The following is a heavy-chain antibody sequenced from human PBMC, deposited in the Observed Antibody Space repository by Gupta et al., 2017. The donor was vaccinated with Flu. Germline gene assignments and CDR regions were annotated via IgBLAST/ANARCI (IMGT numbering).Heavy chain of an antibody. CDR1: GGSISSSSYY. Sequence: QLQLQESGPGLVKPSETLSLTCTVSGGSISSSSYYWGWIRQPPGKGLEWIGSIYYSGSTYYNPSLKSRVTISVDTSKNQFSLKLSSVTAADTAVYYCARRLSGSWYGAIDYWGQGTLVTVSS. CDR3: ARRLSGSWYGAIDY. CDR2: IYYSGST. V-gene: IGHV4-39*01. J-gene: IGHJ4*02. D-gene: IGHD6-13*01.